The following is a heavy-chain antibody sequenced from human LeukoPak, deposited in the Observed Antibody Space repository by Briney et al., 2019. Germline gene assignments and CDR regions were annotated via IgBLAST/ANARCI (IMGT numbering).Heavy chain of an antibody. D-gene: IGHD2-2*01. CDR2: VSSDGTYT. CDR3: VRDSNYCSSTNCWRPEASHNFGMDV. Sequence: GGSLRLSCAASGFTFSSYFMHWVRQAPGKGLVWVSRVSSDGTYTEYADSVKGRFTISRDNSKNTLYLQMNSLRAEDTAVYYCVRDSNYCSSTNCWRPEASHNFGMDVWGQGTTVTVSS. V-gene: IGHV3-74*03. CDR1: GFTFSSYF. J-gene: IGHJ6*02.